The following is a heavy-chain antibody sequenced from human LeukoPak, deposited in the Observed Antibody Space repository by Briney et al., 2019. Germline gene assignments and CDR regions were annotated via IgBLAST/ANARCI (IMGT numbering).Heavy chain of an antibody. Sequence: GGSLRLSCAASGFTFSSYSMNWVRQAPGKGLEWVSSISSSSSNIYYADSVKGRFTISRDNAKTSLYLQMNSLRAEDTAVYYCASDACSGGSCYTNWFDPWGQGTLVTVSS. V-gene: IGHV3-21*01. CDR2: ISSSSSNI. J-gene: IGHJ5*02. CDR3: ASDACSGGSCYTNWFDP. CDR1: GFTFSSYS. D-gene: IGHD2-15*01.